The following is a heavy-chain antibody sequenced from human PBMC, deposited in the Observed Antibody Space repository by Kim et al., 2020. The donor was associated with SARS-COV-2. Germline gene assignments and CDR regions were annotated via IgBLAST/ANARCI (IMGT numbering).Heavy chain of an antibody. Sequence: GGSLRLSCAASGFTVSNNYMSWVRQAPGKGLEWVSLIFSGGTTHYADSAKGRFTISRDHSKNTMYLQMNSLRAEDTAVNSFSRDVRPWGQGTLVTVSS. CDR2: IFSGGTT. CDR3: SRDVRP. V-gene: IGHV3-66*01. J-gene: IGHJ1*01. CDR1: GFTVSNNY.